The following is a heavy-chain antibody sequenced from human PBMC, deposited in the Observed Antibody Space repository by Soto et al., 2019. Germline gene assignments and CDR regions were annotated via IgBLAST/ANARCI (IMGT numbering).Heavy chain of an antibody. V-gene: IGHV1-8*01. J-gene: IGHJ4*02. CDR2: MNPNTGNS. CDR3: ARAALPDTAMVV. D-gene: IGHD5-18*01. Sequence: ASVKVSCKASGYTFTSYDIYWVRQATGQGLEWMGWMNPNTGNSGYAQKFQGRVTVTSDTSINTVHMELSSLRSEDTAVYYCARAALPDTAMVVWGQGTLVTVSS. CDR1: GYTFTSYD.